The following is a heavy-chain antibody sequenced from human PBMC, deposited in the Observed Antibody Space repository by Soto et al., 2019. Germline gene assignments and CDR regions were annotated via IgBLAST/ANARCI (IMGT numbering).Heavy chain of an antibody. CDR1: GGSFTSNNW. CDR2: IYRTGST. D-gene: IGHD1-7*01. J-gene: IGHJ4*02. Sequence: PSETLSLTCAVSGGSFTSNNWWAWVRQPPGQGLEWIGEIYRTGSTNYNPSLKSRVTISLDKSENQFSLKVTSLTAADTAVYYCASRDPGTSVDYWGQGTLVTVSS. V-gene: IGHV4-4*02. CDR3: ASRDPGTSVDY.